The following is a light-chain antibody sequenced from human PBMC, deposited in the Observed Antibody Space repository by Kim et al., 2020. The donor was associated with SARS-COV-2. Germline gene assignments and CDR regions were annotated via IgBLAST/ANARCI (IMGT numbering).Light chain of an antibody. CDR2: DAS. J-gene: IGKJ5*01. CDR1: QVISSA. V-gene: IGKV1-13*02. Sequence: AIQLTQSPSSLSASVGDRVTITCRASQVISSALGWYQQRPGNAPKLLIYDASRLQSGVPSRFSGSGSGTDFTLTISSLQPEDFATYYCQQFYTYPITFDQGTRLEIK. CDR3: QQFYTYPIT.